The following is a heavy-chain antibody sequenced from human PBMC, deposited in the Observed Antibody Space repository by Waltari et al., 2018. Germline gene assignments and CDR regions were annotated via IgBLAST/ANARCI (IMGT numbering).Heavy chain of an antibody. Sequence: LVESGGGVLQPGGSLRLSCDASGFAFRQYWMHWVRQAPGKGLEWLSRINSDGTSTVYADAVKGRFSISRDNAKNALFLQLESVRAEDSAVYFCTRASSRSNSMDSWGQGTLVTVSS. CDR1: GFAFRQYW. V-gene: IGHV3-74*01. J-gene: IGHJ1*01. CDR2: INSDGTST. CDR3: TRASSRSNSMDS. D-gene: IGHD6-13*01.